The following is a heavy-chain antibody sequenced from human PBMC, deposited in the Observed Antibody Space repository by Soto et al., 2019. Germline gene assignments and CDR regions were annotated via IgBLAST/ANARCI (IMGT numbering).Heavy chain of an antibody. CDR3: AREGINNYNEYYFDS. CDR1: GFTFSSYS. J-gene: IGHJ4*02. V-gene: IGHV3-21*01. D-gene: IGHD4-4*01. Sequence: EVQLVESGGGLVKPGGSLRLSCAASGFTFSSYSMNWVRQAPGKGLEWVSSISGSGNYTHYADFLRGRFTISRDNAKTSLYLQMNSLRAEDMAVYYCAREGINNYNEYYFDSWGQGTVVTVSS. CDR2: ISGSGNYT.